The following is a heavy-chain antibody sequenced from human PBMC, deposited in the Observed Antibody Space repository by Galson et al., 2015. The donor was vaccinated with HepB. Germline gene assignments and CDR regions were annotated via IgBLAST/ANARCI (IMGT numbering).Heavy chain of an antibody. Sequence: SLRLSCAASGFTFSDYYMSWIRQAPGKGLEWVSYISSSGSTIYYADSVKGRFTISRDNAKNSLYLQMNSLRAEDTAVYYCARALNTYSGGYAAPFDYWGQGTLVTVSS. V-gene: IGHV3-11*01. D-gene: IGHD1-26*01. CDR3: ARALNTYSGGYAAPFDY. J-gene: IGHJ4*02. CDR1: GFTFSDYY. CDR2: ISSSGSTI.